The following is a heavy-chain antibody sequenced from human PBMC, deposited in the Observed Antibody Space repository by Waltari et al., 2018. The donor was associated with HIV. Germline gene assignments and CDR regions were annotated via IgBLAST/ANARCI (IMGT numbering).Heavy chain of an antibody. CDR2: ITYDGGNQ. V-gene: IGHV3-30*03. J-gene: IGHJ6*02. D-gene: IGHD6-19*01. CDR3: VRRSVLGLDL. Sequence: VQSGGGVAQPGRSLRLSCTASGVMISNHGMHWVRQTADKRRGWVAVITYDGGNQVGTDSVKGRFIISRENARDTLYLEMKLLKVEDSGIYYCVRRSVLGLDLWGQGTTVIV. CDR1: GVMISNHG.